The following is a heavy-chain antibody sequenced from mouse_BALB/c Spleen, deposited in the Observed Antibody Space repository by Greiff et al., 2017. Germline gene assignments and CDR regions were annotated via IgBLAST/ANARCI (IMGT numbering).Heavy chain of an antibody. CDR3: ARQDYDDAVRFAY. CDR2: IDPENGNT. D-gene: IGHD2-4*01. Sequence: VQLQQSGAELVRPGALVKLSCTASGFNITDYYMHWVKQRPEQGLEWLGWIDPENGNTIYDPKFQGKASITADTSSNTAYLKLSSLTSEDTAVYYYARQDYDDAVRFAYWGQGTLVTVSA. CDR1: GFNITDYY. J-gene: IGHJ3*01. V-gene: IGHV14-1*02.